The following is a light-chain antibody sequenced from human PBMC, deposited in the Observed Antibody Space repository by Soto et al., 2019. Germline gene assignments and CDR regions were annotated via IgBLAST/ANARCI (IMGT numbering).Light chain of an antibody. CDR3: QQYNSYPWT. CDR2: KAS. J-gene: IGKJ1*01. V-gene: IGKV1-5*03. Sequence: PSTLSASVGNRVTITCRASQSISSWLAWYQQKPGKAPKLLIFKASSLESGVPSRFSGSGSGTEFTLTISSLQPDDFATYYCQQYNSYPWTFGQGTKVDIK. CDR1: QSISSW.